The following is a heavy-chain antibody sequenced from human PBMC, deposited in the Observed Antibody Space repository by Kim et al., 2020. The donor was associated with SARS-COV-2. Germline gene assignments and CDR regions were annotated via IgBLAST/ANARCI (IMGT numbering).Heavy chain of an antibody. D-gene: IGHD1-7*01. V-gene: IGHV1-2*06. CDR2: INAESGGT. CDR3: AREAPGITGTENYFYY. CDR1: GYTFTAYY. J-gene: IGHJ4*02. Sequence: ASVKVSCKASGYTFTAYYIHWVRQAPGQGLEWMGRINAESGGTNSSQKFQGRVTITRDTSISTAYMELSSLRSDDTAVYYCAREAPGITGTENYFYYWGQGTLVTVSS.